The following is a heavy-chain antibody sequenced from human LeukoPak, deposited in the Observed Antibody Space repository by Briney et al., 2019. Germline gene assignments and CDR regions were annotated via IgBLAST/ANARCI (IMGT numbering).Heavy chain of an antibody. CDR1: GDSVSSNSVA. Sequence: SQTVSLTCAISGDSVSSNSVAWNWIRQSPSRGLEWLGRTYYRSKWYIEYAISVKSRMTINSDTSKNQFSLQLNSVTLEDTAVYYCARVGGSYSYGMDVWGQGTTVTVSS. V-gene: IGHV6-1*01. CDR3: ARVGGSYSYGMDV. J-gene: IGHJ6*02. CDR2: TYYRSKWYI. D-gene: IGHD1-26*01.